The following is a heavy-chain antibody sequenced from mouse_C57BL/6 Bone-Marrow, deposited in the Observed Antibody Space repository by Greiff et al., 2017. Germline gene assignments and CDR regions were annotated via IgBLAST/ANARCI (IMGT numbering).Heavy chain of an antibody. CDR3: ERGLDRNYDLAMDY. CDR1: GYTFTSYW. CDR2: IYPSDSET. D-gene: IGHD2-5*01. Sequence: QVQLQQPGAELVRPGSSVKLSCKASGYTFTSYWMDWVKQRPGQGLEWIGNIYPSDSETHYNQKFKDKATLTVDKSSSTAYMQLSSLTSEDSAVYYCERGLDRNYDLAMDYWGQGNSVTVSS. V-gene: IGHV1-61*01. J-gene: IGHJ4*01.